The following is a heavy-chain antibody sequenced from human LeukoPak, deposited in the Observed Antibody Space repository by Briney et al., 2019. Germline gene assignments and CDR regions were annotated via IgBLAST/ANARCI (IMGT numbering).Heavy chain of an antibody. J-gene: IGHJ4*02. CDR2: INHSGST. CDR1: GGSFSGYY. D-gene: IGHD3-3*01. V-gene: IGHV4-34*01. CDR3: ARGGYYDFWSGYYPLDH. Sequence: SETLSLTCAVYGGSFSGYYWSWIRQPPGKGLEWIGEINHSGSTNYNPSLKSRVTISVDTSKNQFSLKLSSVTAADTAVYYCARGGYYDFWSGYYPLDHWGQGTLVTVSS.